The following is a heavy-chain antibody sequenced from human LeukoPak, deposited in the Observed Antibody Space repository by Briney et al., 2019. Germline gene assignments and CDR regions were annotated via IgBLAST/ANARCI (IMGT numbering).Heavy chain of an antibody. J-gene: IGHJ4*02. D-gene: IGHD2-2*01. V-gene: IGHV1-46*01. CDR2: INPSGGST. CDR1: GYTFTSYY. CDR3: ARDRQIVVVPAAITTHYYFDY. Sequence: ASVTVSCKASGYTFTSYYMHWVRQAPGQGLEGMGIINPSGGSTSYAQKFQGRVTITRDTSTSTVYMELSSLRSEDTAVYYCARDRQIVVVPAAITTHYYFDYWGQGTLVTVSS.